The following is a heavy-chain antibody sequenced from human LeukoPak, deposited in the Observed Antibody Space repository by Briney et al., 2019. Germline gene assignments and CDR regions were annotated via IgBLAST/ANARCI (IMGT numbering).Heavy chain of an antibody. Sequence: HTGGSLRLSCAASGFTFSSYAMHWVRQAPGKGLEYVSAISSNGGSTYYANSVKGRFTISRDNSKNTLYLQMNSLRAEDTAVYYCATTGSYNPLRVFDYWGQGTLVTVSS. J-gene: IGHJ4*02. CDR1: GFTFSSYA. CDR3: ATTGSYNPLRVFDY. V-gene: IGHV3-64*01. CDR2: ISSNGGST. D-gene: IGHD1-26*01.